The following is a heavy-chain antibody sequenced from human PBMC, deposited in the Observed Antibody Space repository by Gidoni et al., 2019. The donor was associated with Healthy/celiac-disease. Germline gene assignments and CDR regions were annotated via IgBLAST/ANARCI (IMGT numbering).Heavy chain of an antibody. J-gene: IGHJ3*02. D-gene: IGHD3-16*01. CDR3: AKDLALGLDAFDI. V-gene: IGHV3-23*01. Sequence: EVQLLESGGGLVQPGGSLRLSCAASGFTFSSYAMSWVRQAPRKGLEWVSAISGSGGSTYYADSVKGRFTISRDNSKNTLYLQMNSLRAEDTAVYYCAKDLALGLDAFDIWGQGTMVTVSS. CDR1: GFTFSSYA. CDR2: ISGSGGST.